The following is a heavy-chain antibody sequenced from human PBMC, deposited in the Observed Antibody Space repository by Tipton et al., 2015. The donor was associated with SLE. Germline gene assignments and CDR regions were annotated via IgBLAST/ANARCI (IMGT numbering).Heavy chain of an antibody. D-gene: IGHD1-26*01. J-gene: IGHJ6*02. CDR2: ISGSGGST. Sequence: GSLRLSCAASGFTFSSYAMSWVRQAPGKGLEWVSAISGSGGSTYYADSVKGRFTISRENAKNSLYLQMNSLRAGDTAVYYCAKDRVRGGSPGGMDVWGQGTTVTVSS. CDR1: GFTFSSYA. CDR3: AKDRVRGGSPGGMDV. V-gene: IGHV3-23*01.